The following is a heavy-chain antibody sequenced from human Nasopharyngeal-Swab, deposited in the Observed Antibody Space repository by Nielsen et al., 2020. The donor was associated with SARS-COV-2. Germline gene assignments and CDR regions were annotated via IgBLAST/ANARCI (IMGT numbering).Heavy chain of an antibody. CDR2: ISYEGSIR. CDR3: AKSMAYFQLSGTYNLDF. J-gene: IGHJ4*02. CDR1: GFTFNYFG. D-gene: IGHD2-21*01. Sequence: GESLKISCAVSGFTFNYFGMHWVRQAPGKGLEWVAFISYEGSIRNYIDSVKGRFTVSRDSSKNTVYLQMNSLRPDDTAVYFCAKSMAYFQLSGTYNLDFWGQGTLVTVSS. V-gene: IGHV3-30*18.